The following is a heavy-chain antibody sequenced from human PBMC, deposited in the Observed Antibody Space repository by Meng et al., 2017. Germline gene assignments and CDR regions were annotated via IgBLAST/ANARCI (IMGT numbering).Heavy chain of an antibody. D-gene: IGHD1-26*01. J-gene: IGHJ6*02. CDR2: INPSGGST. Sequence: ASVKVSCKASGYTFTSYYMHWVRQAPGQGLEWMGIINPSGGSTSYAQKFQGRVTMTRDTSTSTVYMELGSLRSGGTAVYYCAREQVVGATTIGGYYYYGMDVWGQGTMVTVSS. CDR1: GYTFTSYY. CDR3: AREQVVGATTIGGYYYYGMDV. V-gene: IGHV1-46*01.